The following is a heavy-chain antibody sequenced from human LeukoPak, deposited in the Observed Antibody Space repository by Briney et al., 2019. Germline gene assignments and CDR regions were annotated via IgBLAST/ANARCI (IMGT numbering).Heavy chain of an antibody. Sequence: GASVKVSCKASGYTFTGYYMHWVRQAPGQGLEWMGWINPNSGGTNYAQKFQGRVTMTRDTSISTAYMELSRLRSDDTAVYYCARVMGHYYDSRGWFDPWGQGTLVTVSS. V-gene: IGHV1-2*02. CDR2: INPNSGGT. D-gene: IGHD3-22*01. CDR1: GYTFTGYY. J-gene: IGHJ5*02. CDR3: ARVMGHYYDSRGWFDP.